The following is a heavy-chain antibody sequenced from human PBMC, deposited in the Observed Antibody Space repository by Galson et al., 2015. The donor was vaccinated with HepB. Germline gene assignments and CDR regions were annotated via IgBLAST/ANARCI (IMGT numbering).Heavy chain of an antibody. Sequence: SLRLSCAASGFTFSNYAMSWVRQAPGKGLEWVSAISGSGDSTYHADPVKGRFTISRDNSKNTLYLQMNSLRGEDTAVYYCAKEKYSSSWYNAWFDPWGQGTLVTVSS. D-gene: IGHD6-13*01. J-gene: IGHJ5*02. CDR3: AKEKYSSSWYNAWFDP. CDR2: ISGSGDST. CDR1: GFTFSNYA. V-gene: IGHV3-23*01.